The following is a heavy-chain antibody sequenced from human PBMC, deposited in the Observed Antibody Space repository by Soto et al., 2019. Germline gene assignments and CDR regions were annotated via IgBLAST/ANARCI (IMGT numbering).Heavy chain of an antibody. J-gene: IGHJ4*02. CDR1: GGSVGSGSSH. CDR2: IYSSGST. CDR3: ASLINAAFDF. V-gene: IGHV4-61*01. Sequence: TSETLSLTCTVSGGSVGSGSSHWNWIRQPPGKGLEWIGYIYSSGSTSYNPSLKSRVTISVDTSKNQFSLKLRSVTAADTAVYYCASLINAAFDFWGQGTLVTVSS. D-gene: IGHD3-10*01.